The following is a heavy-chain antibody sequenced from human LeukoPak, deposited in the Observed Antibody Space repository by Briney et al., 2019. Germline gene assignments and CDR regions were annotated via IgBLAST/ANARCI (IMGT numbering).Heavy chain of an antibody. D-gene: IGHD5-12*01. CDR1: GSSISSYY. J-gene: IGHJ4*02. CDR2: IYYSGST. V-gene: IGHV4-59*01. Sequence: SETLSLTCTVAGSSISSYYWSLIRQPPGKGLEWIGYIYYSGSTNYNPSLKSRVTISVDTSKNQFSLKLSSVTAADTAVYYCAREDDQGGYDYWGQGTLVTVSS. CDR3: AREDDQGGYDY.